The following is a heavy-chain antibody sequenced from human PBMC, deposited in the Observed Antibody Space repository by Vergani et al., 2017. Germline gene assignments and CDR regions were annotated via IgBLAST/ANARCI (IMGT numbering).Heavy chain of an antibody. CDR3: ARVQSVEGGYYFDY. J-gene: IGHJ4*02. V-gene: IGHV1-69*01. CDR2: IIPIFGTA. Sequence: QVQLVQSGAEVKKPGASVKVSCKASGYPFSSYVMNWVRQAPGQGLEWMGGIIPIFGTANYAQKFQGRVTITADESTSTAYMELSSLRSEDTAVYYCARVQSVEGGYYFDYWGQGTLVTVSS. D-gene: IGHD3-16*01. CDR1: GYPFSSYV.